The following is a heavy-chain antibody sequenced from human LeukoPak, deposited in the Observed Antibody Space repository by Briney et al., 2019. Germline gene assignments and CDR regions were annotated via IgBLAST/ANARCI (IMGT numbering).Heavy chain of an antibody. CDR2: IYYSGST. V-gene: IGHV4-59*12. CDR1: GGSISSYY. D-gene: IGHD3-22*01. J-gene: IGHJ4*02. Sequence: SETLSLTCTVSGGSISSYYWSWIRQPPGKGLEWIGYIYYSGSTNYNPSLKSRVTISVDTSKNQFSLKLSSVTAADTAVYYCARGAKYYYDSSGPIDYWGQGTLVTVSS. CDR3: ARGAKYYYDSSGPIDY.